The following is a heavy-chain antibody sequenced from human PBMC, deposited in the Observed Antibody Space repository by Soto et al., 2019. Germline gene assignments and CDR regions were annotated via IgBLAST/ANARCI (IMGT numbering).Heavy chain of an antibody. CDR2: IYHSGST. CDR1: GGSISSSNW. V-gene: IGHV4-4*02. D-gene: IGHD6-13*01. Sequence: SETLSLTCAVSGGSISSSNWWSWVRQPPGKGLEWIGEIYHSGSTNYNPSLKSRVTISVEKSKNQFSLKLSSVTAADTAVYYCTRDRIAAAGNRPSRYYYGMDVWGQGTTV. J-gene: IGHJ6*02. CDR3: TRDRIAAAGNRPSRYYYGMDV.